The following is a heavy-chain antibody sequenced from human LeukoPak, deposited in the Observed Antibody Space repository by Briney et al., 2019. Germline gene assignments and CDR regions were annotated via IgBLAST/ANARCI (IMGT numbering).Heavy chain of an antibody. D-gene: IGHD3-3*01. CDR2: IYHSGST. V-gene: IGHV4-30-2*01. Sequence: SETLSLTCAVSGGSISSGGYSWSWIRQPPGKGLEWIGYIYHSGSTYYNPSLKSRVTISVDTSKNQFSLKLSSVTAADTAVYYCARSRYYDFWSGYSTYLDAFDIWGQGTMVTVSS. CDR1: GGSISSGGYS. CDR3: ARSRYYDFWSGYSTYLDAFDI. J-gene: IGHJ3*02.